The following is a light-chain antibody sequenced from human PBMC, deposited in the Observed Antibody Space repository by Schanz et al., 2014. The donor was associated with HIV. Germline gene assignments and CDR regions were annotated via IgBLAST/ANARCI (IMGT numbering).Light chain of an antibody. J-gene: IGKJ3*01. CDR1: QNIATW. V-gene: IGKV1-39*01. CDR2: AAS. Sequence: DVQMTQSPSTLSASVGDRVTITCRASQNIATWLAWYQQKPGKAPKLLIYAASSLQSGVPSRFSGSGSGTDFTLTISSLQPEDCATYYCQQSYSTPRVTFGPGTKVDI. CDR3: QQSYSTPRVT.